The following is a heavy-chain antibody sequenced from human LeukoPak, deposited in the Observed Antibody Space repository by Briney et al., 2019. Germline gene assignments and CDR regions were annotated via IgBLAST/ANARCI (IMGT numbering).Heavy chain of an antibody. CDR1: GGSISSDSYY. J-gene: IGHJ3*02. CDR2: IYTSGTT. Sequence: SETLSLTCTVSGGSISSDSYYWSWIRQPAGKGLEWMGHIYTSGTTSYNPSLKSRVTISVDTSKHQFSLKLSSVTAADTAVYYCARRGPLYDSSGYYPRGSGAFDIWGQGTMVTVSS. V-gene: IGHV4-61*09. D-gene: IGHD3-22*01. CDR3: ARRGPLYDSSGYYPRGSGAFDI.